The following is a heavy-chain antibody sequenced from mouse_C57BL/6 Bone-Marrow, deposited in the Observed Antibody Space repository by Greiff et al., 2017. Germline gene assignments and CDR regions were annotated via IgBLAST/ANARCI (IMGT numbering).Heavy chain of an antibody. V-gene: IGHV1-15*01. CDR3: TRSGITTVVAYYFDY. Sequence: VQLQESGAELVRPGASVTLSCKASGYTFTDYEMHWVKQTPVHGLEWIGAIDPETGGTAYNQKFKGKAILTADKSSSTAYMELRSLTSEDSAVYYCTRSGITTVVAYYFDYWGQGTTLTVSS. CDR1: GYTFTDYE. D-gene: IGHD1-1*01. J-gene: IGHJ2*01. CDR2: IDPETGGT.